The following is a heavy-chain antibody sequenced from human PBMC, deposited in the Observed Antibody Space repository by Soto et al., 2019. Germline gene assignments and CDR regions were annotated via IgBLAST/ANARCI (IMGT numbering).Heavy chain of an antibody. CDR2: IIPIFGTA. CDR1: GGTFSSYA. CDR3: AGGYCSGGSCYSAGEYGMDV. D-gene: IGHD2-15*01. V-gene: IGHV1-69*01. Sequence: VKVSCKASGGTFSSYAISWVRQAPGQGLEWMGGIIPIFGTANYAQKFQGRVTVTADESTSTAYMELSSLRSEDTAVYYCAGGYCSGGSCYSAGEYGMDVWGQGTTVTVSS. J-gene: IGHJ6*02.